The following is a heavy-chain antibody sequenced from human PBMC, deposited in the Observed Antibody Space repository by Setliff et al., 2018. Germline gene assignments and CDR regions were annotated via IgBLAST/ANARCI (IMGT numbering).Heavy chain of an antibody. J-gene: IGHJ4*02. CDR2: VHFGGDT. D-gene: IGHD3-10*01. V-gene: IGHV4-59*01. CDR3: ARQPSSGAYYNPRPYYFDY. CDR1: GGGSINNYY. Sequence: SETLSLTCTVSGGGSINNYYWSWVRQSPGKGLEWIGFVHFGGDTNYNPSLKSRVTMSVDTSSNQFSLNLRSVTAADTAVYFCARQPSSGAYYNPRPYYFDYWGQGTLVTVSS.